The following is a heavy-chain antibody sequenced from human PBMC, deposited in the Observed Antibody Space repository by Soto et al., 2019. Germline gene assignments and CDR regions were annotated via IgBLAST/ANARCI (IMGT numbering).Heavy chain of an antibody. V-gene: IGHV5-10-1*01. D-gene: IGHD3-3*01. CDR1: GYSFTSNW. CDR3: GRLTSYDFSRVDV. Sequence: PRESLKISCEGSGYSFTSNWITWVRQMPGKGLEWMGRIDPSDSYTKYSPSFQGHVTISVDKSTTTAYLQWSSLEASDTAMYYCGRLTSYDFSRVDVWGHGTTVTVSS. J-gene: IGHJ6*02. CDR2: IDPSDSYT.